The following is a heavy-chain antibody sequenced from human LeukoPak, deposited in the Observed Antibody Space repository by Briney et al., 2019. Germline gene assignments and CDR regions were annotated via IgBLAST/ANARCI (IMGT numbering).Heavy chain of an antibody. J-gene: IGHJ4*02. Sequence: QTGGSLRLSCAASGFTFSSYGMHWVRQAPGKGLEWVAVIWYDGNKKYYADSVKGRFTISRDNSKNTLYLQMNSLRVEDTAVYYCARDKWVVPGLPDNWGQGTLVTVSS. V-gene: IGHV3-33*01. CDR2: IWYDGNKK. D-gene: IGHD2-2*01. CDR1: GFTFSSYG. CDR3: ARDKWVVPGLPDN.